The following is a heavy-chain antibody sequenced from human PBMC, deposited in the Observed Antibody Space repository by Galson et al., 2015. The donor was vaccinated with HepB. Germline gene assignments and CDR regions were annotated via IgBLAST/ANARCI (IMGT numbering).Heavy chain of an antibody. CDR2: IFHRGDT. Sequence: SETLSLTCAVSGGSIGSRNWWNWVRQSPGKGLEWIGEIFHRGDTNYNPALRSRVTMSIDTSKNQFSLRLTSVTAADAAVYYCAATYTNGPSPEALETWGQGTVITVSS. CDR3: AATYTNGPSPEALET. D-gene: IGHD2-8*01. J-gene: IGHJ3*02. V-gene: IGHV4-4*02. CDR1: GGSIGSRNW.